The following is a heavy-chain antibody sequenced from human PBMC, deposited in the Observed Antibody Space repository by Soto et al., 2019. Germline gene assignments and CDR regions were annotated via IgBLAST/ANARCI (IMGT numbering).Heavy chain of an antibody. V-gene: IGHV3-23*01. D-gene: IGHD1-26*01. Sequence: PGGSLRLTCAPSVLTFSKSAMRWVRQAPGMGLMWVSVISGCGDFTFNGDSVKGRFTISRDNSKNTLYLQMNSLRAEDTAVYYCAKDQYNGSPGKPDYWGKGNLVTVSS. J-gene: IGHJ4*02. CDR1: VLTFSKSA. CDR3: AKDQYNGSPGKPDY. CDR2: ISGCGDFT.